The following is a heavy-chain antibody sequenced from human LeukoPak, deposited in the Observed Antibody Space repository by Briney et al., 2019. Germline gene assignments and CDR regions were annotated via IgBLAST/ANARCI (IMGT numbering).Heavy chain of an antibody. D-gene: IGHD4-17*01. CDR2: MNPNSGNT. Sequence: ASVKVSCKASGYTFTSYDINWVRQAPGQGLEWMGWMNPNSGNTGYAQKFRGRVTMTRNTSISTAYMELSSLRSEDTAVYYCARGGEYGDYVLSHYYYYGMDVWGQGTTVTVSS. CDR3: ARGGEYGDYVLSHYYYYGMDV. J-gene: IGHJ6*02. V-gene: IGHV1-8*01. CDR1: GYTFTSYD.